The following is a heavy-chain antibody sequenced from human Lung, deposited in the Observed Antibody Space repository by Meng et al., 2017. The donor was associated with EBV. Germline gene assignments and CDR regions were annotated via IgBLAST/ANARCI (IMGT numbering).Heavy chain of an antibody. J-gene: IGHJ5*02. CDR2: ISCYNGDT. D-gene: IGHD1-14*01. Sequence: QLHVVESGGEVKEPGGSVRVSCKASGYTFTHHGSSWIRQAPGQGLEWMGWISCYNGDTNYAQKLQGRVTMTTDTSTNTAYMDLRSLRSDDTAVYYCARDLPGGTKGTWLDLWGQGTLVTVSS. CDR1: GYTFTHHG. V-gene: IGHV1-18*01. CDR3: ARDLPGGTKGTWLDL.